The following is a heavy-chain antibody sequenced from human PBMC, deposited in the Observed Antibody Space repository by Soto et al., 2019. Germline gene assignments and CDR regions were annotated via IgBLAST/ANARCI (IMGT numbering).Heavy chain of an antibody. D-gene: IGHD5-12*01. CDR3: ASTRLQSQPVPYDY. CDR2: ISAYNGNT. V-gene: IGHV1-18*01. CDR1: GYTFTSYG. J-gene: IGHJ4*02. Sequence: QVQLVQSGAEVKKPGASVKVSCKASGYTFTSYGISWVRQAPGQGLEWMGWISAYNGNTNYAQKLQGRVNMTTDTSTSTADMELRSLRSDDTAVYYCASTRLQSQPVPYDYWGQGTLVTVSS.